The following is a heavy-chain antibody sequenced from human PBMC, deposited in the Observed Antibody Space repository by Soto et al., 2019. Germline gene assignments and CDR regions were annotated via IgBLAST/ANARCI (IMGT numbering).Heavy chain of an antibody. Sequence: GESLKISCKGSGYSFTSYWIGWVRQLPGKGLEWMGIIYPGDSDTRYSPSFQGQVTISPDKSISTAYLQGSSLKASDTAMYYFERNQAGFGEYLYDYWGQGNLVTASS. CDR3: ERNQAGFGEYLYDY. V-gene: IGHV5-51*01. J-gene: IGHJ4*02. CDR1: GYSFTSYW. D-gene: IGHD3-10*01. CDR2: IYPGDSDT.